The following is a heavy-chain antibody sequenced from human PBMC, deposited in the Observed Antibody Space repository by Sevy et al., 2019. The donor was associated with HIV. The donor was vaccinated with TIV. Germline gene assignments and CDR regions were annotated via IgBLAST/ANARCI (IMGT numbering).Heavy chain of an antibody. Sequence: GESLKISCAASGFSLTTSDMHWVRQAPGKGLEWVAYVRNDGSSKYYGDSVRDRFTISRDSPKDTLYLQMKSLRDEDTAIYYCERGRKTTEEWLEELDYYYGLDVWGQGTTVTVSS. J-gene: IGHJ6*02. D-gene: IGHD2-8*01. CDR2: VRNDGSSK. CDR3: ERGRKTTEEWLEELDYYYGLDV. V-gene: IGHV3-30*02. CDR1: GFSLTTSD.